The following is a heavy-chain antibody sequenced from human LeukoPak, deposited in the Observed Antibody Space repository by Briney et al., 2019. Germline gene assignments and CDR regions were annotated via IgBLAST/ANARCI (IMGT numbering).Heavy chain of an antibody. J-gene: IGHJ4*02. CDR3: AAREWLRPFDY. CDR1: GGSFSGYY. Sequence: SETLSLTCAVYGGSFSGYYWSWIRQPPGKGLEWIGEVHYSGSANYNPSLKSRVTISVDTSKNQFSLKLSSVTAADTAVYYCAAREWLRPFDYWGQGTLVTVSS. V-gene: IGHV4-34*01. D-gene: IGHD5-12*01. CDR2: VHYSGSA.